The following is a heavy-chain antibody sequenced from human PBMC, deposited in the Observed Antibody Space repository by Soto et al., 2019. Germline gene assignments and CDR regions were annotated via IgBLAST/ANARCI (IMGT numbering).Heavy chain of an antibody. Sequence: PSETLSLTCTVSGVSVSSGSYYWSWIRQPPGKGLEWIGYIYYSGSTNYNPSLKSRVTISVDTSKNQFSLKLSSVTAADTAVYYCARAERAFDIWGQGTMVTVSS. J-gene: IGHJ3*02. V-gene: IGHV4-61*01. CDR2: IYYSGST. CDR3: ARAERAFDI. CDR1: GVSVSSGSYY.